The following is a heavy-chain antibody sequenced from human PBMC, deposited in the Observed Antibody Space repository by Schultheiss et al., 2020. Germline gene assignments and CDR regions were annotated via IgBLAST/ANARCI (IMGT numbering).Heavy chain of an antibody. D-gene: IGHD2-2*01. Sequence: GGSLRLSCAASGFTFSGSAMHWVRQAPGKGLEWVAVISYDGSNKYYADSVKGRFTISRDNSKNTLYLQMNSLRAEDTAVYYCARDRVGYCSSTSCYPYYYYGMDVWGQGTTVTVSS. V-gene: IGHV3-30*04. J-gene: IGHJ6*02. CDR1: GFTFSGSA. CDR3: ARDRVGYCSSTSCYPYYYYGMDV. CDR2: ISYDGSNK.